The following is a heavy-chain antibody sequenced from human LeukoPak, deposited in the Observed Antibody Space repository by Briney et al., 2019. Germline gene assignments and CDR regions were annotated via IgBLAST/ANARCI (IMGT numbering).Heavy chain of an antibody. Sequence: PGGSLRLSCAASGFTVSSNYMSWVRQAPGKGLEWGSVIYSGGSTYYADSVKGRFTISRDNSKNTLYLQMNSLRAEDTAVYYCAKERWLQPIDYWGQGTLVTVSS. D-gene: IGHD5-24*01. CDR2: IYSGGST. CDR1: GFTVSSNY. V-gene: IGHV3-53*01. CDR3: AKERWLQPIDY. J-gene: IGHJ4*02.